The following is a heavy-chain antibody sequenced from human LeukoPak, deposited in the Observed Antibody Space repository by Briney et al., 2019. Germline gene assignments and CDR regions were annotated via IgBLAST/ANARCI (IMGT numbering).Heavy chain of an antibody. J-gene: IGHJ4*02. CDR2: ISSSSSTI. V-gene: IGHV3-48*04. CDR1: GFTFSSYS. Sequence: GGSLRLSCAASGFTFSSYSMNWVRQAPGKGLEWVSYISSSSSTIYYADSVKGRFTISRDNAKNSLYLQMNSLRAEDTAVYYCARDLGTADPPNWGQGTLVTVSS. D-gene: IGHD3-16*01. CDR3: ARDLGTADPPN.